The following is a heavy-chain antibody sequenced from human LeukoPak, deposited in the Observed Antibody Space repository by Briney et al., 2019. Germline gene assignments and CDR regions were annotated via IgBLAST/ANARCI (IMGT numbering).Heavy chain of an antibody. V-gene: IGHV1-46*01. CDR1: GYTFTGYY. CDR2: IYPRDGST. CDR3: ARDQEGFAY. Sequence: ASVKVSCKASGYTFTGYYMHWVRQAPGQGLEWMGMIYPRDGSTSYAQKFQGRVTVTRDTSTSTVHMELSGLRSEDTAVYYCARDQEGFAYWGQGTLVTVSS. J-gene: IGHJ4*02.